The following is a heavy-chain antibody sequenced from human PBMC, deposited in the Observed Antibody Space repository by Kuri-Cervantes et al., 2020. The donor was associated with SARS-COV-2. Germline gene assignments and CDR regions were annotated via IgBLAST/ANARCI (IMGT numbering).Heavy chain of an antibody. CDR3: ARAPRGIGSGWIYYFDY. CDR2: INSDGSST. CDR1: GFTFSSYW. J-gene: IGHJ4*02. D-gene: IGHD6-19*01. V-gene: IGHV3-74*01. Sequence: LSLTCAASGFTFSSYWMHWVRQAPGKGLVWVSRINSDGSSTSYADSVKGRFTISRDNSKNSLYLQMNSLRAEDTAVYYCARAPRGIGSGWIYYFDYWGQGTLVTVSS.